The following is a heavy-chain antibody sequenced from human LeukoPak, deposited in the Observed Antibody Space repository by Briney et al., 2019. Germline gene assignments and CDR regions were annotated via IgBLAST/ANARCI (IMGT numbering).Heavy chain of an antibody. CDR1: GFTFSSYW. CDR3: ARSPMNGYGFDY. D-gene: IGHD5-18*01. Sequence: GGSLRLSCAASGFTFSSYWMHWVRQAPGKGLVWVSRINSDGSSTSYADSVKGRFTISRDNSKNTLYLQMDSLRAEDTAVYYCARSPMNGYGFDYWGQGTLVTVSS. CDR2: INSDGSST. J-gene: IGHJ4*02. V-gene: IGHV3-74*01.